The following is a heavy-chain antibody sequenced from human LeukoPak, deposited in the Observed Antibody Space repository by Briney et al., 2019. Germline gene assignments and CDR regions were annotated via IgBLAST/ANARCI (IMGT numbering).Heavy chain of an antibody. J-gene: IGHJ5*02. CDR1: GGSISSYY. Sequence: SETLSLTCTVSGGSISSYYWSWNRPPAGKGLEWIGRIYTSGSTNYNPSLKSRVTMSVDTSKNQFSLKLSSVTAADTAVYYCARSPRYYYGSGSYYTIYNWFDPWGQGTLVTVSS. V-gene: IGHV4-4*07. CDR3: ARSPRYYYGSGSYYTIYNWFDP. CDR2: IYTSGST. D-gene: IGHD3-10*01.